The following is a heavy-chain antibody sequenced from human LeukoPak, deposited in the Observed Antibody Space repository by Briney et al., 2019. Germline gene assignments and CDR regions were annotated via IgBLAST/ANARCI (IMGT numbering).Heavy chain of an antibody. V-gene: IGHV1-46*01. Sequence: ASMKVSCKASGYTFTSYGISWVRQAPGQGLEWMGIITPSGGTTTYSQKFQGRVTMTGDPSTSTVYMELSSLSSEDTAVYYCARGLVPITSKGGGFDYWGQGSLVTVSS. D-gene: IGHD3-22*01. CDR2: ITPSGGTT. J-gene: IGHJ4*02. CDR3: ARGLVPITSKGGGFDY. CDR1: GYTFTSYG.